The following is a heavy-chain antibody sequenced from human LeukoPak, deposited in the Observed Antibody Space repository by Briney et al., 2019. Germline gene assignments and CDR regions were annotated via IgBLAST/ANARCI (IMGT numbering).Heavy chain of an antibody. V-gene: IGHV3-21*06. CDR2: ISSSSYI. Sequence: GGSLRLSCAASGFTFSSYSMNWVRQAPGKGLEWVSSISSSSYIYYADSVRGRFTISRDNAKNSLYLQMNSLRAEDTAVYYCARIQYYGSGNKKYYMDVWGKGTTVTVSS. CDR1: GFTFSSYS. CDR3: ARIQYYGSGNKKYYMDV. J-gene: IGHJ6*03. D-gene: IGHD3-10*01.